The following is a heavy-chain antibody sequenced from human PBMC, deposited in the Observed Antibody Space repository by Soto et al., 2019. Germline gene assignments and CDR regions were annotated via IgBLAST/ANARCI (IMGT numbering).Heavy chain of an antibody. D-gene: IGHD3-10*01. J-gene: IGHJ6*02. V-gene: IGHV1-69*13. CDR1: GGTFSSYR. CDR3: ARDLSGDYYYYGMDV. Sequence: SVKVSCKASGGTFSSYRFNWVRQARGQGLEWLGGIVPIYRTADYAQKFQGRVTITADESTRTVYMELSSLESQDTAVYYCARDLSGDYYYYGMDVWGQGTTVTVSS. CDR2: IVPIYRTA.